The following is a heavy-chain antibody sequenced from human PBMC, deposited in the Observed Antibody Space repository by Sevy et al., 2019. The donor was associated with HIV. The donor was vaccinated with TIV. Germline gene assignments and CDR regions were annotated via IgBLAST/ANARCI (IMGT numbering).Heavy chain of an antibody. Sequence: GESLKISCKASGYSFTDYWIGWVRQMPGKGLEWVGIIYPGDSDIRYSPSFLGQVTISADKSLSAAYLKWDSLKASDTAIYYCARAPPYNVVPGVSDARGYYFDFWGQGALVTVSS. D-gene: IGHD2-8*01. CDR3: ARAPPYNVVPGVSDARGYYFDF. CDR1: GYSFTDYW. J-gene: IGHJ4*02. V-gene: IGHV5-51*01. CDR2: IYPGDSDI.